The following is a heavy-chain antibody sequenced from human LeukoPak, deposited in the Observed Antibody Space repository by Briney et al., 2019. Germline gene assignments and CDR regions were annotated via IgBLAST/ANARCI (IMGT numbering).Heavy chain of an antibody. CDR3: GSHGPFGDYVWGSYRYYFDY. D-gene: IGHD3-16*02. J-gene: IGHJ4*02. Sequence: SETLSLTCTVSGGSISSSSYYWGWIRQPPGKGLEWIGSIYYSGSTYYNPSLKSRVTISVDTSKNQFSLKLSSVTAADTAVYYCGSHGPFGDYVWGSYRYYFDYWGQGTLVTVSS. V-gene: IGHV4-39*01. CDR1: GGSISSSSYY. CDR2: IYYSGST.